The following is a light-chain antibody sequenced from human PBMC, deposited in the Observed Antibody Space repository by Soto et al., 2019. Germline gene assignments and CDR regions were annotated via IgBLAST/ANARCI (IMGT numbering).Light chain of an antibody. Sequence: QSALTQPASVSGSPGQSITISCTGTSSDVGGYNYVSWYQQHPGKAPKLMIYDVSNRPSGVSNRFSGSKSGNTASLTISGLQAEDEAAYYCSSYTSSSTLDVVFGGGTKVTVL. CDR1: SSDVGGYNY. J-gene: IGLJ2*01. CDR2: DVS. CDR3: SSYTSSSTLDVV. V-gene: IGLV2-14*01.